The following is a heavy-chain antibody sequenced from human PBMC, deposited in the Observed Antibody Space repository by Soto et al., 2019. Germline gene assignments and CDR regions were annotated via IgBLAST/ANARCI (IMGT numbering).Heavy chain of an antibody. D-gene: IGHD1-26*01. V-gene: IGHV3-30*18. CDR2: ISFDGSNQ. J-gene: IGHJ1*01. CDR3: AKDGGRGSYYVETFQH. Sequence: GGSLRLSCAASGFPFRIYGMHLVRQAPGKGLEWVAIISFDGSNQYYQDSMKGRFTISRDNSKNTLYLQMDSLRVEDTAVYYCAKDGGRGSYYVETFQHWGQGTLVTVSS. CDR1: GFPFRIYG.